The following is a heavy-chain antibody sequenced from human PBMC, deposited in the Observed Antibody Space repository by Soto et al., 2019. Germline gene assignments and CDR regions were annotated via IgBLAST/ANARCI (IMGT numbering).Heavy chain of an antibody. CDR2: IKEEGSEK. Sequence: EMQLVESGGGLVQPGGSLRLSCAVAGLRFSNYWMSWVRQAPGTGLEWLANIKEEGSEKYYVDSVKGRFTISRDNAQNSLYLQMNNLRAEDTAVYYCATKGGRGDAFASWGQGTKVTVSS. CDR1: GLRFSNYW. D-gene: IGHD3-16*01. J-gene: IGHJ3*02. CDR3: ATKGGRGDAFAS. V-gene: IGHV3-7*01.